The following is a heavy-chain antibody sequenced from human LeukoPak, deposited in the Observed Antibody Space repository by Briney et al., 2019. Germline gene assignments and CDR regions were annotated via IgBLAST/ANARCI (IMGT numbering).Heavy chain of an antibody. CDR1: GFTFSSYA. D-gene: IGHD3-22*01. CDR2: ISGNSGST. J-gene: IGHJ4*02. V-gene: IGHV3-23*01. Sequence: GGSLRLSCAASGFTFSSYAVSWVRQAPGKGLEWVSAISGNSGSTYYADSVKGRFTISRDNSKNTLYLQMNSLRAEDTAVYYCAKEYYYDSSGYGGYWGQGTLVTVSS. CDR3: AKEYYYDSSGYGGY.